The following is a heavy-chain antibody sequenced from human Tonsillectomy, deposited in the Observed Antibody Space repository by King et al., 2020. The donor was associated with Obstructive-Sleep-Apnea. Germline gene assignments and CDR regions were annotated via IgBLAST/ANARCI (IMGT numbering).Heavy chain of an antibody. D-gene: IGHD3-22*01. CDR3: ARSSGTSSGYYHDY. Sequence: QLVQSGAEVKKPGASVKVSCKASGYTFTTYAITWVRQAPGQGLEWMGWISAYNGNTNYAQKLQGRVTMTTDTSTSTAYMELRSLRSDDTAMYYCARSSGTSSGYYHDYWVQGTLVTVSS. CDR2: ISAYNGNT. J-gene: IGHJ4*02. CDR1: GYTFTTYA. V-gene: IGHV1-18*01.